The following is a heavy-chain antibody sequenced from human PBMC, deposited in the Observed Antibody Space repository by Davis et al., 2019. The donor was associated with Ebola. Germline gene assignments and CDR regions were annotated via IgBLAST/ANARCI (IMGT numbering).Heavy chain of an antibody. CDR3: AIRGYNSYYGMDV. V-gene: IGHV3-30-3*01. CDR2: ISYDGSNK. Sequence: PGGSLRLSCAASGFTFSSYAMHWVRQAPGKGLEWVAVISYDGSNKYYADSVKGRFTISRDNSKNTLYLQMNSLRAEDTAVYYCAIRGYNSYYGMDVWGQGTTVTVSS. D-gene: IGHD1-1*01. CDR1: GFTFSSYA. J-gene: IGHJ6*02.